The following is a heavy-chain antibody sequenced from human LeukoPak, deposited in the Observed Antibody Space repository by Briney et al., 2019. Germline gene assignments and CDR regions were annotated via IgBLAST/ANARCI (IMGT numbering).Heavy chain of an antibody. Sequence: GGSLRLSCAASGFTFSNYAMHWVRQAPGKGLEWVSSISSNSSYIYYADSVKGRFTISRDNAKNSLYLQMNSLRAEDTAVYYCARGGTGYDILTGSGYWGQGTLVTVSS. CDR3: ARGGTGYDILTGSGY. J-gene: IGHJ4*02. CDR2: ISSNSSYI. V-gene: IGHV3-21*01. D-gene: IGHD3-9*01. CDR1: GFTFSNYA.